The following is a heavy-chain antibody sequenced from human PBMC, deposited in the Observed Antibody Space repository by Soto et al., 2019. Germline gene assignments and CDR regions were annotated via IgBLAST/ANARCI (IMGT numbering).Heavy chain of an antibody. V-gene: IGHV3-23*01. Sequence: EVQLLESGGGLVQPGGSLRLSCVASGFTFSNYAMSWVRQAPGKGLEWVSAIRGSATTTYYADSVKGRFTISRDDSKNTLYRQRNSMRVEETAIYYCAKDIREMTAGMDVWSQGTTVTVSS. J-gene: IGHJ6*02. CDR1: GFTFSNYA. CDR3: AKDIREMTAGMDV. D-gene: IGHD2-21*01. CDR2: IRGSATTT.